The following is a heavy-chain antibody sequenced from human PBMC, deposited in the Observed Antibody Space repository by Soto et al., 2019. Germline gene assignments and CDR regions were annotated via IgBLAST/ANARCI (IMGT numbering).Heavy chain of an antibody. CDR2: ISQSGNT. CDR1: SGSFSGYY. J-gene: IGHJ4*02. V-gene: IGHV4-34*01. CDR3: ARAPKVSGSSQTRPDF. D-gene: IGHD6-6*01. Sequence: SETLSLTCSIYSGSFSGYYWSWIRQPPGKGLEWIGEISQSGNTNYSPSLKSRVSISIDTSKKQLSLNLASVSAAGTAVYYCARAPKVSGSSQTRPDFWGQGTLVTVSS.